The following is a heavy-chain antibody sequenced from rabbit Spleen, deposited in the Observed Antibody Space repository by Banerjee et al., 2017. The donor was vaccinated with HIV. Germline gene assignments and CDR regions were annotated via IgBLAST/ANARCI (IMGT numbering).Heavy chain of an antibody. V-gene: IGHV1S40*01. Sequence: QSLEESGGGLVKPGASLTLTCKASGFSFNSGYDMCWVRQAPGKGLEWVACAYAGSSGSTYSATWAKGRFTISKSSSTTVPLQMTSLTAADTATYFCARDAGTSFSPYGMDLWGQGTLVTVS. J-gene: IGHJ6*01. CDR1: GFSFNSGYD. CDR2: AYAGSSGST. CDR3: ARDAGTSFSPYGMDL. D-gene: IGHD8-1*01.